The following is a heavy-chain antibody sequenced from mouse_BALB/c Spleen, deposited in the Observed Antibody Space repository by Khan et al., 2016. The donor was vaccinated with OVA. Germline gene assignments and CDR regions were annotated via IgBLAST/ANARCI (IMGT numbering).Heavy chain of an antibody. V-gene: IGHV1-7*01. CDR2: INPTSGYT. J-gene: IGHJ2*01. CDR1: GYTFTTYW. CDR3: TRDRVDD. Sequence: QVQLQQSGAELAKPGASVKMSCKASGYTFTTYWMHWVKQRPGQGLEWIGYINPTSGYTDYNETFKDKATLSGDKSSSTAYMQMSSLTSEDSAVYYCTRDRVDDWGQGTTLTVSS.